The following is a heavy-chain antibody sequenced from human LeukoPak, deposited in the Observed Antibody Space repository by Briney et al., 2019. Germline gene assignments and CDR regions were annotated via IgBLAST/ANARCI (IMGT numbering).Heavy chain of an antibody. CDR3: ARLGDRIAAADRDY. J-gene: IGHJ4*02. CDR1: GGSIRTTPYY. CDR2: IYYSGST. Sequence: PSETLSLTCTVSGGSIRTTPYYWAWFRQPPGKGLEWIGYIYYSGSTYYNPSLKSRGTISVDTSKNQYSLKLSPVTAADTAVYYCARLGDRIAAADRDYWGQGTLVTVSS. V-gene: IGHV4-39*01. D-gene: IGHD6-13*01.